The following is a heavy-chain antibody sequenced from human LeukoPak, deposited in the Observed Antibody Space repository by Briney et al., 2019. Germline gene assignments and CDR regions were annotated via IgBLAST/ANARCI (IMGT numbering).Heavy chain of an antibody. D-gene: IGHD3-22*01. CDR1: GGSISSYY. J-gene: IGHJ4*02. V-gene: IGHV4-4*07. CDR2: LYTSGST. Sequence: SETLSLTCTVSGGSISSYYWSWIRQPAGKGLEWIGRLYTSGSTNYNPSLKGRVTMSVDTSKNQFSLKLTSMTAADTAVYYCARGGSSGYYYGWGQGTLVTVSS. CDR3: ARGGSSGYYYG.